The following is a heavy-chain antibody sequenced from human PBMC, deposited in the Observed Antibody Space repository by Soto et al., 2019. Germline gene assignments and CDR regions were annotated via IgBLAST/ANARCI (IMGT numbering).Heavy chain of an antibody. CDR3: ARDLGSYGDYVY. J-gene: IGHJ4*02. CDR2: IWYDGSNK. Sequence: QVQLVESGGGVVQPGRFLRLSCAASGFTFSSYGMHWVRQAPGKGLEWVAVIWYDGSNKYYADSVKGRFTISRDNSKNTLYLQMNSLRAEDTAVYYCARDLGSYGDYVYWGQGTLVTVSS. D-gene: IGHD4-17*01. V-gene: IGHV3-33*01. CDR1: GFTFSSYG.